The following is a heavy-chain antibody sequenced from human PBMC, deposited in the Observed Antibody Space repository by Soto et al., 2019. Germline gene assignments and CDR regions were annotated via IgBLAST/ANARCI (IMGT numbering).Heavy chain of an antibody. J-gene: IGHJ3*02. D-gene: IGHD2-8*01. CDR3: ARDGNGYAFDI. CDR1: GGSISIGDYY. CDR2: IYYSGST. V-gene: IGHV4-30-4*01. Sequence: ASETLSLTCTVSGGSISIGDYYWSCIRQPPGKGLEWIGYIYYSGSTYYNPSLKSRVTISVDTSKNQFSLKLSSVTAADTAVYYCARDGNGYAFDIWGQGTMVTVSS.